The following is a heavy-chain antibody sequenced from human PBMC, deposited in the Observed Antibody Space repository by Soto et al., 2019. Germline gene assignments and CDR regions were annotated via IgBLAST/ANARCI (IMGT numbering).Heavy chain of an antibody. D-gene: IGHD1-26*01. CDR3: RVGVAD. Sequence: QVQLVESGGGVVQPGRSLRLSCAASGFNFSAYGMHWVRQAPGTGLELVALLSFDASKKYYADSANGRFTISRDTSRNTLYLQMNSLRVEDTAVYYCRVGVADWGQGTRVTVSS. CDR1: GFNFSAYG. J-gene: IGHJ4*02. V-gene: IGHV3-30*03. CDR2: LSFDASKK.